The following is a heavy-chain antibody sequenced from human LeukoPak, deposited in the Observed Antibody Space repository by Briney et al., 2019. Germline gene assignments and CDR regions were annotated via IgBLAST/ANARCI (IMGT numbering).Heavy chain of an antibody. V-gene: IGHV1-2*02. Sequence: ASVKVSCKASGYTFTGYYMHWVRQAPGQGLEWMGWINPNSGGTNYAQKFQGRVTMTRDTSISTAYMELSRLRSDDTAVYYCARYYYDSSGYYYSFDYWGQGTLVTVFS. J-gene: IGHJ4*02. CDR3: ARYYYDSSGYYYSFDY. CDR2: INPNSGGT. D-gene: IGHD3-22*01. CDR1: GYTFTGYY.